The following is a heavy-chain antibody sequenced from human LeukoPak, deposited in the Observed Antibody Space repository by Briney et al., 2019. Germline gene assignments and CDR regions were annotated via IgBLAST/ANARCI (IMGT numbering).Heavy chain of an antibody. CDR2: IYTSGST. CDR3: ARLPARGRFSSGYHPFDR. CDR1: GGSISSYY. Sequence: SETLSLTCTVSGGSISSYYWSWIRQPPGKGLEWIGYIYTSGSTNYNPSLKSRVTISVDTSKNQFSLKLSSVTAADTAVYYCARLPARGRFSSGYHPFDRRGQGTLVTVSS. V-gene: IGHV4-4*09. J-gene: IGHJ4*02. D-gene: IGHD3-22*01.